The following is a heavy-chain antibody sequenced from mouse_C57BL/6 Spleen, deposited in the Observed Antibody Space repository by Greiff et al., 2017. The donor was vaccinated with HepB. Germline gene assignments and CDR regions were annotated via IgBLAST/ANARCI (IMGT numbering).Heavy chain of an antibody. Sequence: EVKVEESGGGLVKPGGSLKLSCAASGFTFSSYAMSWVRQTPEKRLEWVATISDGGSYTYYPDNVKGRFTISRDNAKNNLYLQMSHLKSEDTAMYYCARDHYGSSSWAMDYWGQGTSVTVSS. J-gene: IGHJ4*01. V-gene: IGHV5-4*01. CDR2: ISDGGSYT. D-gene: IGHD1-1*01. CDR1: GFTFSSYA. CDR3: ARDHYGSSSWAMDY.